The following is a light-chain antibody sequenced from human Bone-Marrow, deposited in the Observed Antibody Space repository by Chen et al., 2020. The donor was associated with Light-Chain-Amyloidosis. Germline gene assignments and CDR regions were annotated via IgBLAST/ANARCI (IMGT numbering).Light chain of an antibody. Sequence: AIRMTQSPSSLSETGGDRLIITCRASEAISSYLAWYQQKPGKAPKLLIYGATNLEIGVPSRFSGSGSGTNFTFVISDVRSEDFATYFCQQYYRYPLTFAGGTEV. CDR2: GAT. V-gene: IGKV1-8*01. CDR3: QQYYRYPLT. J-gene: IGKJ4*01. CDR1: EAISSY.